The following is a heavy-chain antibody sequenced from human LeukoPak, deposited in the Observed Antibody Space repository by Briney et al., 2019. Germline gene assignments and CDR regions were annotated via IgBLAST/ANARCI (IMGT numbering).Heavy chain of an antibody. CDR3: ARLGSGYPTPDY. J-gene: IGHJ4*02. D-gene: IGHD6-19*01. CDR1: GASVSSSDYY. V-gene: IGHV4-39*01. CDR2: LYFSGNP. Sequence: SETLSLTCTVSGASVSSSDYYWGWIRQPPGMRLEWIGNLYFSGNPYYNPSLNSRVTISVDTSKNQFSLKMRSVTAADTAVYYCARLGSGYPTPDYWGQGTLVTVPS.